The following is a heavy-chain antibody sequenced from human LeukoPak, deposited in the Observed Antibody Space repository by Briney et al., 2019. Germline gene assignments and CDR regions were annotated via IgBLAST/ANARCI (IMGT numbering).Heavy chain of an antibody. CDR3: AKDRDGAAIIVT. J-gene: IGHJ5*02. CDR1: GYTFTSYG. D-gene: IGHD5-24*01. CDR2: ISAYNGNT. V-gene: IGHV1-18*01. Sequence: ASVKVSCKASGYTFTSYGISWVRQAPGQGLEWMGWISAYNGNTNYAQKLQGRVTMTTDTSTSTAYMELRSLTSDDTAIYFCAKDRDGAAIIVTWGQGSLVTVSS.